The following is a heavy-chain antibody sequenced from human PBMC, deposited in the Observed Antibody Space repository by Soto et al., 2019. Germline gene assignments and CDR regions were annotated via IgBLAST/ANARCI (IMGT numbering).Heavy chain of an antibody. CDR2: MFHSGGT. CDR3: ARAGFYDSSGGYFWLLDS. J-gene: IGHJ4*02. CDR1: GDSISSSNW. Sequence: QVQLQESGPGLVKPSETLSLTCAVSGDSISSSNWWSWVRQSPGKGLEWIAEMFHSGGTKYNPSLKSRVTISLDESKNQFSLHLTSVTVADSAVYYCARAGFYDSSGGYFWLLDSWGQGIRVTVSS. D-gene: IGHD3-22*01. V-gene: IGHV4-4*02.